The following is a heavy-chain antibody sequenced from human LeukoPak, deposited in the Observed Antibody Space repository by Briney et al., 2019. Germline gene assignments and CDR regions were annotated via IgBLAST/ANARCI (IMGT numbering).Heavy chain of an antibody. D-gene: IGHD3-22*01. CDR1: GLTVTKNY. J-gene: IGHJ4*02. CDR2: VFFDGTIQ. CDR3: ARDPRGPTGYDHSGRDTFDY. Sequence: GGSLRLSCIVSGLTVTKNYISWVRQAPGKGLEWVAVVFFDGTIQYYADAVKGRFTISRDNSKNTLYLQMNSLRGDDTAIYYCARDPRGPTGYDHSGRDTFDYWGQGTLVTVSS. V-gene: IGHV3-30*03.